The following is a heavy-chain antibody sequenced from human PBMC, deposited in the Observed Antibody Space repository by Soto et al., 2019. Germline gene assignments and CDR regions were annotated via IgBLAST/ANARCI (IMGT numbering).Heavy chain of an antibody. J-gene: IGHJ4*02. CDR3: ARGSTASYPGSRIFDF. D-gene: IGHD3-10*01. CDR2: ITDTGGDA. CDR1: GLTFGSRA. Sequence: GGSLRLSCVASGLTFGSRAMSWVRQAPGEGLQWVSTITDTGGDAKYADSVRGRFVISRDNSKKTLYLQMTSLTAEDSAMYFCARGSTASYPGSRIFDFWGRGTLVTVSS. V-gene: IGHV3-23*01.